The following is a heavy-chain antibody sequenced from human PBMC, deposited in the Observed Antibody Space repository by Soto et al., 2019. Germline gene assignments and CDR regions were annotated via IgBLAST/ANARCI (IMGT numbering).Heavy chain of an antibody. Sequence: GGSLRLSCASSGFTFSSYAMSWVRQAPGKGLEWVPDISGSGGVTYYADSVKGRLTIPRDNSKNTLYLQMNSLRAEDTAIYYCAKHREGARYDCDYWGQGALVTVSS. D-gene: IGHD1-1*01. J-gene: IGHJ4*02. CDR1: GFTFSSYA. CDR3: AKHREGARYDCDY. V-gene: IGHV3-23*01. CDR2: ISGSGGVT.